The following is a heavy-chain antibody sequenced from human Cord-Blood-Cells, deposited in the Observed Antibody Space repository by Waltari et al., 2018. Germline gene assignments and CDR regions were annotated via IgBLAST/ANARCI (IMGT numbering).Heavy chain of an antibody. CDR1: GFTFSSYW. D-gene: IGHD6-13*01. CDR2: IKQDGSEK. CDR3: ARVTPGIAAAGTPDAFDI. J-gene: IGHJ3*02. Sequence: EVQLVESGGGLVQPGGSLRLSCAASGFTFSSYWMSWVRQAPGTGLEWVANIKQDGSEKYYVDSVKGRFTISRDNAKNSLYLQMNSLRAEDTAVYYCARVTPGIAAAGTPDAFDIWGQGTMVTVSS. V-gene: IGHV3-7*01.